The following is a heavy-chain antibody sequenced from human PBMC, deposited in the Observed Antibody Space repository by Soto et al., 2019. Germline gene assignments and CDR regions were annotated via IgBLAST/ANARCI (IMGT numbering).Heavy chain of an antibody. CDR1: AFTPDDYA. J-gene: IGHJ4*02. D-gene: IGHD3-10*01. CDR3: TKGRGAAPAAANDY. Sequence: CLRLSCAAAAFTPDDYAMHWVRQVPGKGLEWVSSINCNGENTFYADSVKGRFTVSRDNAKNSLSLQMNSLRLEDTAFHYCTKGRGAAPAAANDYWGQGTLVTVSS. V-gene: IGHV3-9*02. CDR2: INCNGENT.